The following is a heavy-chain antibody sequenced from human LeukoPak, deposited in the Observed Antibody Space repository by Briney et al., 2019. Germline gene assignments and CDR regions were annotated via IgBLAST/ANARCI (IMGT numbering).Heavy chain of an antibody. CDR3: ARGGSYDSSGYTRRGGSDY. CDR2: INPSGGST. Sequence: ASVKVSCKASGYTFTSYYMHWVRQAPGQGLEWMGIINPSGGSTSYAQKFQGRVTMTRDTSTSTVYMELSSLRSEDTAVYYCARGGSYDSSGYTRRGGSDYWAREPWSPSPQ. D-gene: IGHD3-22*01. CDR1: GYTFTSYY. V-gene: IGHV1-46*01. J-gene: IGHJ4*02.